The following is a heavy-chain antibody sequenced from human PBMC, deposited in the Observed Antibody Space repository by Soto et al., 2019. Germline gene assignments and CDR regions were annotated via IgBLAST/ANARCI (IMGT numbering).Heavy chain of an antibody. V-gene: IGHV3-21*01. J-gene: IGHJ6*02. D-gene: IGHD3-9*01. CDR1: GFSFMSYG. CDR3: AGNGADYDVSTGYYDYYYHGKDV. Sequence: PWGSLRLSCAASGFSFMSYGINFFRHSPWRWLEWVSSISSSGSVIYYTDSVKGRFIISRDNGRNSLFLQMNSLRAEDTAVYYCAGNGADYDVSTGYYDYYYHGKDVWGQGTTVTVSS. CDR2: ISSSGSVI.